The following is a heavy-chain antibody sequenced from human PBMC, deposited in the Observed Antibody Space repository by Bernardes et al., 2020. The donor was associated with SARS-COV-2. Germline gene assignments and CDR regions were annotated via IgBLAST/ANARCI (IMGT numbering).Heavy chain of an antibody. CDR1: DYTLTHYW. J-gene: IGHJ6*02. Sequence: GASLKTSCQGSDYTLTHYWIGWVRPIPGKGLEWLVIIYPGDSDTKYSPSFQGRVTISADKSVNTAYLQWSSLKASDTAIYYCARRRYGDFGVDVWGQGTTVTVSS. CDR2: IYPGDSDT. D-gene: IGHD4-17*01. V-gene: IGHV5-51*01. CDR3: ARRRYGDFGVDV.